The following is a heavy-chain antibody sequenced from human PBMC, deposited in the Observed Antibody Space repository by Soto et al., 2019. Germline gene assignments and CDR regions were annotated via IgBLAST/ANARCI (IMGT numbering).Heavy chain of an antibody. D-gene: IGHD5-12*01. CDR2: IYYSGST. J-gene: IGHJ4*02. V-gene: IGHV4-59*01. Sequence: PSETLSLTCTVSGGSISSYYWSWIRQPPGKGLEWIGYIYYSGSTNYYSSLKSRVTISVDTSKNQFSPKLSSVTAADTAVYYCARVSRSSGYDYINYFDYWGQGTLVTVSS. CDR1: GGSISSYY. CDR3: ARVSRSSGYDYINYFDY.